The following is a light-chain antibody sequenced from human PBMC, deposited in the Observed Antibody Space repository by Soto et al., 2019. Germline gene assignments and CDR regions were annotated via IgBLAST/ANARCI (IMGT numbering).Light chain of an antibody. CDR1: QSVSSSY. CDR3: QQYGSSPLVT. CDR2: GAS. V-gene: IGKV3-20*01. Sequence: EIVLTQSPGTLSLSPGERATLSYRASQSVSSSYLAWYQQKPGQAPRLVIHGASRRATGIPDRFSGSGSGTDFTLTISRLEPEDFAVYYCQQYGSSPLVTFGQGTRLEIK. J-gene: IGKJ5*01.